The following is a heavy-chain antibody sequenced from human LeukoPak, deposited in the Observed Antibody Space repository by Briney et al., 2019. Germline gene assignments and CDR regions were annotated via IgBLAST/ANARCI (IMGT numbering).Heavy chain of an antibody. Sequence: SETLSLTCSVSGDSISSSSYYWGWIRQPPGKGLEWIGSIFYSGSTYYTLSLKSRVTMSLDTSKNQFSLRLTSVTAADTAVYYCARQIAVVEPTDPNWFDSWGQGTLVTVPS. J-gene: IGHJ5*01. CDR1: GDSISSSSYY. D-gene: IGHD2-21*01. CDR2: IFYSGST. V-gene: IGHV4-39*07. CDR3: ARQIAVVEPTDPNWFDS.